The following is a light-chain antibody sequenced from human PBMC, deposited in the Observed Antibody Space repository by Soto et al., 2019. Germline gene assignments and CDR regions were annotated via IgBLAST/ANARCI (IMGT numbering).Light chain of an antibody. CDR3: GTWASRLSAV. Sequence: QSVLTQPPSVSAAPGQKVTISCSGSSSNIGNNYVSWYQQLPGTAPKLLIYENNKRPSGIPDRFSGSKSGTSATLGITGLQTGDEADYYCGTWASRLSAVFGTGTKLTVL. CDR1: SSNIGNNY. J-gene: IGLJ1*01. CDR2: ENN. V-gene: IGLV1-51*02.